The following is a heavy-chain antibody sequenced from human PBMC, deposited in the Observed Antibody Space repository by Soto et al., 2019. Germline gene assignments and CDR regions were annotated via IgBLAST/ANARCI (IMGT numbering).Heavy chain of an antibody. J-gene: IGHJ5*02. CDR2: IFYSGST. CDR1: GGSISSSRSY. D-gene: IGHD2-15*01. CDR3: XXXXXXXDIDLWFDP. Sequence: QLQLQESGPGLVKASETLSLTCNVSGGSISSSRSYWAWIRQPPGKGLEWIANIFYSGSTYYNPSLASRVTVSVDTSKNQXXXXXXXXXXXXXXXXXXXXXXXXXDIDLWFDPWGQGTLVTVSS. V-gene: IGHV4-39*01.